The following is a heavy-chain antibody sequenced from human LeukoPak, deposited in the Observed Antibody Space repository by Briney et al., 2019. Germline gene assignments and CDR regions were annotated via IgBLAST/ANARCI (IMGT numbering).Heavy chain of an antibody. CDR3: SSMIVVVILTPGKGLSKYYFDY. D-gene: IGHD3-22*01. CDR1: GFTFSSNY. Sequence: GGSLRLSCAASGFTFSSNYMSWVRQAPGKGLEWVSVIYSGGSTYYADSVKGRFTISRDNSKNTLYLQMNSLKTEDTAVYYYSSMIVVVILTPGKGLSKYYFDYWGQGTLVTVSS. J-gene: IGHJ4*02. V-gene: IGHV3-66*01. CDR2: IYSGGST.